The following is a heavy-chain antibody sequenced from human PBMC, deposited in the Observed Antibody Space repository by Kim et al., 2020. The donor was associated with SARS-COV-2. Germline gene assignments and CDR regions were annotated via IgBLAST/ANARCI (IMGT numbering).Heavy chain of an antibody. J-gene: IGHJ6*03. V-gene: IGHV1-18*01. CDR1: GYTFTSYG. D-gene: IGHD6-13*01. Sequence: ASVKVSCKASGYTFTSYGISWVRQAPGQGLEWMGWISAYNGNTNYAQKLQGRVTMTTDTSTSTAYMELRSLRSDDTAVYYCARIIGYSSRWYPRDYYYYYMNVWGKGTTVTVSS. CDR3: ARIIGYSSRWYPRDYYYYYMNV. CDR2: ISAYNGNT.